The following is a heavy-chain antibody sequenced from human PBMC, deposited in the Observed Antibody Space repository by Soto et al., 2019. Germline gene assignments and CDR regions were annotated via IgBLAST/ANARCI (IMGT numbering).Heavy chain of an antibody. CDR1: GFTFSSYG. CDR3: AKDKELMTTSPFDY. V-gene: IGHV3-30*18. CDR2: ISYDGSNK. Sequence: QVQLVESGGGVVQPGRSLRLSCAASGFTFSSYGMHWVRQAPGKGLEWVAVISYDGSNKYYADSVKGRFTISRDNSKNTLYLQMNSLRAEDTAVYYCAKDKELMTTSPFDYWGQGTLVTVSS. D-gene: IGHD3-16*01. J-gene: IGHJ4*02.